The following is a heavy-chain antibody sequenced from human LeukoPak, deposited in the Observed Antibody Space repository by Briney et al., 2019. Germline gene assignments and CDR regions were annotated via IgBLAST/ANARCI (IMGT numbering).Heavy chain of an antibody. CDR3: ARASPIVATTGLDY. CDR2: INPNSGGT. J-gene: IGHJ4*02. Sequence: ASVKVSCKASGYTFTGYYMHWVRQAPGHGLEWMGRINPNSGGTNYAQKFQGRVTMTRDTSISTAYMELSRLRSDDTAVYYCARASPIVATTGLDYWGQGTLVTVSS. V-gene: IGHV1-2*06. D-gene: IGHD5-12*01. CDR1: GYTFTGYY.